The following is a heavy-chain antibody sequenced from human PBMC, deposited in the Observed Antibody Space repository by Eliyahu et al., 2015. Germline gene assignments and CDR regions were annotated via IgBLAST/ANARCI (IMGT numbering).Heavy chain of an antibody. J-gene: IGHJ5*02. Sequence: QLQLQESGPGLVKPSETLSLTCTVSGGSISSSSYYWGWIRQPPGKGLEWIGSIYYSGSTYYNPSLKSRVTISVDTSKNQFSLKLSSVTAADTAVYYCARHLGVGPRNWFDPWGQGTLVTVSS. CDR3: ARHLGVGPRNWFDP. V-gene: IGHV4-39*01. CDR1: GGSISSSSYY. CDR2: IYYSGST. D-gene: IGHD3-3*01.